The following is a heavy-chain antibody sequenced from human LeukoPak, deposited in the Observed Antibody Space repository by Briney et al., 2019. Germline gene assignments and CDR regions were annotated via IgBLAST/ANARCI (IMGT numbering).Heavy chain of an antibody. CDR2: IKYDGSEK. CDR3: ARDRCSSTSCFIDY. V-gene: IGHV3-7*04. Sequence: PGGSLRLSCAVSRFPFSNYWMSWVRQAPGKGLEWVANIKYDGSEKYYVDSVKGRFTISRDNAKNTLYLQMNSLRAEDRAVYYCARDRCSSTSCFIDYWGQGTLVTVSS. D-gene: IGHD2-2*01. J-gene: IGHJ4*02. CDR1: RFPFSNYW.